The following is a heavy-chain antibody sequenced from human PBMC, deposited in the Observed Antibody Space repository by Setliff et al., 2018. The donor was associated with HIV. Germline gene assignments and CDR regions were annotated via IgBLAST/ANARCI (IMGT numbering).Heavy chain of an antibody. Sequence: PSETLSLTCAVSGGSISNNYWWSWVRQPPGKGLEWIGYIYHSGSTYYNPSLKSRVTISVDTSKNQFSLKLSSVTAADTAVYYCARVRGSSYFGTFDYWGQGALVTVSS. D-gene: IGHD1-26*01. J-gene: IGHJ4*02. CDR3: ARVRGSSYFGTFDY. CDR1: GGSISNNYW. CDR2: IYHSGST. V-gene: IGHV4-4*02.